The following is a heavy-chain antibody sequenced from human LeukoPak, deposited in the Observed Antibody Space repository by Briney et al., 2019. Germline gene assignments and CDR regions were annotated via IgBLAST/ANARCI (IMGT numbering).Heavy chain of an antibody. CDR2: IYPGDSDT. D-gene: IGHD3-16*01. CDR1: AYSFTSYW. CDR3: AAQKYDYVWGSYKYFDY. J-gene: IGHJ4*02. V-gene: IGHV5-51*01. Sequence: HGESLKISCKGSAYSFTSYWIGWVRQMPGKGLEWRGTIYPGDSDTRYRPSFQGQVTISVDKSISTAYLQWRSLKASDTAIYYCAAQKYDYVWGSYKYFDYWGQGTLVTVSS.